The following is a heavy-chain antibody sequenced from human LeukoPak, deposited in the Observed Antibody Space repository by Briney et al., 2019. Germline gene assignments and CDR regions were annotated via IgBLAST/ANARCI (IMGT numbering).Heavy chain of an antibody. CDR2: ITSDGSTR. J-gene: IGHJ5*02. CDR3: ARDRGGGNDH. V-gene: IGHV3-74*01. D-gene: IGHD3-10*01. Sequence: GAFLRLSCAASGFTFSSYWMHWVRQAPGKGLVWVSHITSDGSTRSYADSVKGRFTISRDNTNNTLYLQMTSLRAEDTAVYYCARDRGGGNDHWGQGTLVTVS. CDR1: GFTFSSYW.